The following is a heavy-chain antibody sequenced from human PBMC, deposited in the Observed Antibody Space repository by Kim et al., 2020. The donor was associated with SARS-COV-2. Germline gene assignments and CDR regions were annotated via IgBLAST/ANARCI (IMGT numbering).Heavy chain of an antibody. D-gene: IGHD4-17*01. CDR2: IYYSGST. Sequence: SETLSLTCTVSGGSISSSSYYWGWIRQPPGKGLEWIGSIYYSGSTYYNPSLKSRVTISVDTSKNQFSLKLSSVTAADTAVYYCARLDRTTVVTPDAFDIWGQGTMVTVSS. J-gene: IGHJ3*02. CDR3: ARLDRTTVVTPDAFDI. V-gene: IGHV4-39*01. CDR1: GGSISSSSYY.